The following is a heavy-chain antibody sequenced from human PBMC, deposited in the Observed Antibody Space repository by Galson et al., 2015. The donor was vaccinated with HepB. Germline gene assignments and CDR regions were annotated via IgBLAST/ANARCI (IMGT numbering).Heavy chain of an antibody. Sequence: SVKVSCKASGYTFTSYGICWVRQAPGQGLEWMGWISAYNGNTNYAQKLQGRVTMTTDTSTSTAYMELRSLRSDDTAVYYCARDTGDIVATITFDYWGQGTLVTVSS. CDR3: ARDTGDIVATITFDY. V-gene: IGHV1-18*01. D-gene: IGHD5-12*01. CDR1: GYTFTSYG. J-gene: IGHJ4*02. CDR2: ISAYNGNT.